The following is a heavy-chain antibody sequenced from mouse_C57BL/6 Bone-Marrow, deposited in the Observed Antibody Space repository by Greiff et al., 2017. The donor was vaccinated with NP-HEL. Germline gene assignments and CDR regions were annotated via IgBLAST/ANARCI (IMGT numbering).Heavy chain of an antibody. J-gene: IGHJ2*01. CDR2: IYPGSGST. CDR3: ARTYDCEKGYYFDY. D-gene: IGHD2-4*01. CDR1: GYTFTSYW. Sequence: QVQLQQPGAELVKPGASVKMSCKASGYTFTSYWITWVKQRPGQGLEWIGDIYPGSGSTNYNEKFKSKATLTVDTSSSTAYMQLSSLTSEDSAVYYCARTYDCEKGYYFDYWGQGTTLTVSS. V-gene: IGHV1-55*01.